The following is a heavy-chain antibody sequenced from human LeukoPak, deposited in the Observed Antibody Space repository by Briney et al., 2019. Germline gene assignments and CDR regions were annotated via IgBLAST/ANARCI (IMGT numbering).Heavy chain of an antibody. Sequence: GGSLRLSCAASGFTFSDYYISWIRQAPGKGLEWVSSISSSGSNIYYADSVKGRFTISRDNARNSLYVQMNSLRAEDTAVYYCAREADYGDSIFDYWGQGTLVTVSS. CDR2: ISSSGSNI. J-gene: IGHJ4*02. D-gene: IGHD4-17*01. V-gene: IGHV3-11*01. CDR3: AREADYGDSIFDY. CDR1: GFTFSDYY.